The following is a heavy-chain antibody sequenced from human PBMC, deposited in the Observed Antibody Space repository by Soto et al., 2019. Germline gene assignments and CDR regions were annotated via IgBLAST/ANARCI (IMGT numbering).Heavy chain of an antibody. CDR1: GVSISSGGYS. Sequence: SVTLSLTCAVSGVSISSGGYSWRWIRQPPGKGLEWIGYIYHSGSTYYNPSLKSRVTISVDRSKNQFSLKLSSVTAADTAVYYCAAGGGLPRYYWGQGTLVTVSS. D-gene: IGHD5-12*01. V-gene: IGHV4-30-2*01. J-gene: IGHJ4*02. CDR3: AAGGGLPRYY. CDR2: IYHSGST.